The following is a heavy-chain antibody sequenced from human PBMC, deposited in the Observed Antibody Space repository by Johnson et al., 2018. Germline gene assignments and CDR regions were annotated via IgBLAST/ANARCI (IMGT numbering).Heavy chain of an antibody. D-gene: IGHD2-2*02. CDR2: ISWNSGSI. CDR3: AIDTRPAAITYAFDI. V-gene: IGHV3-9*01. Sequence: VQLQESGGGLVQPGRSLRLSCAASGFTFDDYAMHWVRQAPGKGLEWVSGISWNSGSIGYADSVKGRFTLSRDNAMNSLYLQMNSLGAEDTALYYCAIDTRPAAITYAFDIWGQGTRVTFSS. CDR1: GFTFDDYA. J-gene: IGHJ3*02.